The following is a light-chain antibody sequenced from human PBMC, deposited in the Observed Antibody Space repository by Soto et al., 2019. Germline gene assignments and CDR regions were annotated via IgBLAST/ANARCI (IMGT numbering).Light chain of an antibody. Sequence: DIQMTQSPSSLSASVGDRVTITCRASQTIRSDLNWYQQKPGKAPKLLIYAAASLQSGVPSRFSGSGSGTDFPLTISSLQPEDFATYYCQQSYSSPHTFGHGTRLEI. J-gene: IGKJ5*01. CDR1: QTIRSD. V-gene: IGKV1-39*01. CDR3: QQSYSSPHT. CDR2: AAA.